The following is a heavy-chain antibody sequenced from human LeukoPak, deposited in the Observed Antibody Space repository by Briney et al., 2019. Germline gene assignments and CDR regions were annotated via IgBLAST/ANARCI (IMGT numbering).Heavy chain of an antibody. J-gene: IGHJ3*02. CDR3: AKGTTGHCSGVTCYPFDM. CDR2: SAGSGGGGGT. CDR1: GFTFSSYG. Sequence: PGGSLRLSCVASGFTFSSYGMNWVRQAPGKVLEWVSSSAGSGGGGGTYHADSVKGRFTISRDDSKNTLFLHMNSLRVEDTAVYYCAKGTTGHCSGVTCYPFDMWGQGTVVTVSS. V-gene: IGHV3-23*01. D-gene: IGHD2-15*01.